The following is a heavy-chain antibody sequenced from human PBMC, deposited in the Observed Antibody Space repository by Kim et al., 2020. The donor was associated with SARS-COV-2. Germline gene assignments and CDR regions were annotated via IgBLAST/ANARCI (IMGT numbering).Heavy chain of an antibody. J-gene: IGHJ4*02. CDR1: GGSFSGYY. CDR2: INHSGST. Sequence: SETLSLTCAVYGGSFSGYYWSWIRQPPGKGLEWIGEINHSGSTNYNPSLKSRVTISVDTSKNQFSLKLSSVTAADTAVYYCARRGDRITMIVVVLYYFDYWGQGTLVTVSS. V-gene: IGHV4-34*01. CDR3: ARRGDRITMIVVVLYYFDY. D-gene: IGHD3-22*01.